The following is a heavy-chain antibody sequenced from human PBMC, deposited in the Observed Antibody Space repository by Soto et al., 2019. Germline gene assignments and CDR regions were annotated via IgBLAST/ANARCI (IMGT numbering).Heavy chain of an antibody. D-gene: IGHD2-2*01. V-gene: IGHV4-39*01. J-gene: IGHJ5*02. CDR1: GASISSSSYY. CDR2: IYYSGRT. CDR3: ARLHCNSPNCVPLDP. Sequence: SETLSLTCTFYGASISSSSYYWGWIRQPPGKGLEWVGSIYYSGRTYYNPALKSRVTISVDTSKNQFSLKLRSVTAADTAVYYCARLHCNSPNCVPLDPWGQGTLVTVPS.